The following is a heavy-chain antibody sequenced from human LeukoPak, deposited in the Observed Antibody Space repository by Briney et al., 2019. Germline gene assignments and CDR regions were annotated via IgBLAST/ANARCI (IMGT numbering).Heavy chain of an antibody. CDR2: IYYSGST. CDR3: ARTTEAHSWRTRYYDYYMDV. Sequence: PETLSLTCTVSGGSISSYYWSWIRQPPGKGLEWIGYIYYSGSTNNNPSLKSRVTISVDTSKNQFSLKLSSVTAADTAVYYCARTTEAHSWRTRYYDYYMDVWGKGTTVTVSS. V-gene: IGHV4-59*01. CDR1: GGSISSYY. J-gene: IGHJ6*03. D-gene: IGHD6-13*01.